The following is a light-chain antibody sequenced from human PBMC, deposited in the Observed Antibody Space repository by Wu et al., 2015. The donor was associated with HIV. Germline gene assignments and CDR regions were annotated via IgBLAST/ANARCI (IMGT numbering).Light chain of an antibody. J-gene: IGKJ2*01. Sequence: EIVLTQSPGTLSLSPGERATLSCRASQRVSSNYLAWYQQKFGQAPRLLIYGSSIRATGIPDRFSGSGSGTDFSLTISRLEPEDFAVYYCQQYGGSAYTFGQGTEVGDQT. CDR3: QQYGGSAYT. CDR2: GSS. V-gene: IGKV3-20*01. CDR1: QRVSSNY.